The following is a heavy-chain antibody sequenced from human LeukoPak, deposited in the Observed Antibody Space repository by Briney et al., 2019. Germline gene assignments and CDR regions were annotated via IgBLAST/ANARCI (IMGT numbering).Heavy chain of an antibody. CDR3: ARDQEGFDY. CDR1: GYTFTSYA. V-gene: IGHV1-3*03. Sequence: ASVKVSCKASGYTFTSYAMHWVRQAPGQRLEWMGWINAGNGNTKYSQEFQGRVTVTRDTSTSTVHMELSGLRSEDTAVYYCARDQEGFDYWGQGTLVTVSS. CDR2: INAGNGNT. J-gene: IGHJ4*02.